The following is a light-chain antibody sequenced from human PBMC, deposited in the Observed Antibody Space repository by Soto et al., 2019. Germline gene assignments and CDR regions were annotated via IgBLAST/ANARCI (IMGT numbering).Light chain of an antibody. J-gene: IGKJ4*01. Sequence: VLTQSEGTLSCSPWERATLSCMASQTVRNNYLAWYQQKPGQAPRLPIYDASSRATGIPDRFSGGGSGTDFTLTISRLEPEDFAVYYCQQFSSYPLTFGGGSNV. CDR3: QQFSSYPLT. CDR2: DAS. V-gene: IGKV3-20*01. CDR1: QTVRNNY.